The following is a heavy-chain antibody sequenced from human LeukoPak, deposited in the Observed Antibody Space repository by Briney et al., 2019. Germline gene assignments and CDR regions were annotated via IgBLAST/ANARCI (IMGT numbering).Heavy chain of an antibody. Sequence: GGSLRLSCAASGFTFSSYSMNWVRQAPGKGLEWVSSISSSSSYIYYADSVKGRFTISRDNAKNSLYLQTNSLRAEDTAVYYCARYKDFWSGSMDVWGQGTTVTVSS. D-gene: IGHD3-3*02. CDR3: ARYKDFWSGSMDV. CDR1: GFTFSSYS. CDR2: ISSSSSYI. J-gene: IGHJ6*02. V-gene: IGHV3-21*01.